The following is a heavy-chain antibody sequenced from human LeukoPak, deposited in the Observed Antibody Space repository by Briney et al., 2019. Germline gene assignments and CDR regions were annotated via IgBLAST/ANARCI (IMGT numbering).Heavy chain of an antibody. CDR1: VYTFTGYY. CDR2: INPNSVGT. D-gene: IGHD5-12*01. V-gene: IGHV1-2*02. CDR3: ARDMADIVATIQDY. J-gene: IGHJ4*02. Sequence: ASVKVSCKASVYTFTGYYMHWVRQAPGQGLEWMGWINPNSVGTNYAQKFQGRVTMTRDTSISTAYMELSRLRSDDTAVYYCARDMADIVATIQDYWGQGTLVTVSS.